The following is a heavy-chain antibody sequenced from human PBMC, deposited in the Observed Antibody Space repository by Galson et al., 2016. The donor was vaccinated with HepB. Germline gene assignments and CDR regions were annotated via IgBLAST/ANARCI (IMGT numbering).Heavy chain of an antibody. Sequence: LEWVGRTRNRARSYTTDYVASVKGRFTISRDNSKSSVYLHMNGLKPEDAAIYYCTRTGLGDFDYWGRGTLVTVSS. CDR3: TRTGLGDFDY. J-gene: IGHJ4*02. V-gene: IGHV3-72*01. CDR2: TRNRARSYTT.